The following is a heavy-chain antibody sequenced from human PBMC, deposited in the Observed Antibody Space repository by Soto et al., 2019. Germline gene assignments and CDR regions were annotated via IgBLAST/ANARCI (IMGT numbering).Heavy chain of an antibody. CDR2: ISSSGSTI. CDR1: GFPFSAFS. CDR3: AREGGRHCSPSRCYNAFDI. D-gene: IGHD2-15*01. J-gene: IGHJ3*02. V-gene: IGHV3-48*02. Sequence: GGSLRLSCASSGFPFSAFSMNWARQAPGKGLEWVAYISSSGSTIYYADSVKGRFTISRDNAKTSLYLQMDSLRDEDTAVYYCAREGGRHCSPSRCYNAFDIWGQGTTVTVS.